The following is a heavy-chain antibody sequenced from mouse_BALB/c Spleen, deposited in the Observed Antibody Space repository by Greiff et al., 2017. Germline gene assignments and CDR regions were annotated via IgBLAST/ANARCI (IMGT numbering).Heavy chain of an antibody. CDR2: ISSGGSYT. V-gene: IGHV5-6-4*01. D-gene: IGHD2-14*01. Sequence: EVKLVESGGGLVKPGGSLKLSCAASGFTFSSYTMSWVRQTPEKRLEWVATISSGGSYTYYPDSVKGRFTISRDNAKNTLYLQMSSLKSEDTAMYYCHMYDDGAWFAYWGQGTLVTVSA. CDR3: HMYDDGAWFAY. J-gene: IGHJ3*01. CDR1: GFTFSSYT.